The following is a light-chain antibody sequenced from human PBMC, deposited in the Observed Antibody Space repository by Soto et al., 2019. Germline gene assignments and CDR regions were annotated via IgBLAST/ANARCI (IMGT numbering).Light chain of an antibody. CDR1: SSDVGGYNY. CDR2: DVS. J-gene: IGLJ2*01. CDR3: SSYTGSSTYVV. V-gene: IGLV2-14*01. Sequence: QPASVSGSPGQSITISCTGTSSDVGGYNYVSWYQQHPGKAPKLMIYDVSNRPSGVSNRFSGSKSGNTASLTISGLQAEDEADYYCSSYTGSSTYVVFGGGTKVTVL.